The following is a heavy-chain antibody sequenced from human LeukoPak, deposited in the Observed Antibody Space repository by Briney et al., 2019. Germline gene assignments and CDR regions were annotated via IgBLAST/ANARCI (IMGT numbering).Heavy chain of an antibody. CDR3: ARGGSGWYYHYFDY. CDR2: INAGNGNT. V-gene: IGHV1-3*03. J-gene: IGHJ4*02. D-gene: IGHD6-19*01. Sequence: ASVKVSCKASGYTFTSYAMHWVRQAPGQRLEWMGWINAGNGNTKYSQEFQGRVTITRDTSASTAYMELSSLRSVDMAVYYCARGGSGWYYHYFDYWGQGTLVTVSS. CDR1: GYTFTSYA.